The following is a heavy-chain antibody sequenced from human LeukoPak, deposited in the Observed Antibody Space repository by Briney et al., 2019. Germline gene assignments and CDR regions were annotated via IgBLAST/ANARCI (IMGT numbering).Heavy chain of an antibody. CDR3: AKDRSGSSDSGYAH. Sequence: PGGSLRLSCAASGFTFSSYGMHWVRQAPGKGPEWVAFIRYDGSNKYYADSVKGRFTISRDNSKNTLYLQMNSLRAEDTAVYYCAKDRSGSSDSGYAHWGQGTLVTVSS. J-gene: IGHJ4*02. D-gene: IGHD5-12*01. V-gene: IGHV3-30*02. CDR2: IRYDGSNK. CDR1: GFTFSSYG.